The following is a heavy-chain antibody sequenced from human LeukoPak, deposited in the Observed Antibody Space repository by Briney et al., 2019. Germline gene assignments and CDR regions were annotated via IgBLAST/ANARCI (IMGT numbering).Heavy chain of an antibody. Sequence: ASVKVSCKASGYTFTSYDINWVRQATGQGLEWMGWMNPNSGNTGYAQKFQGRVTMTRNTSISTVYMELSSLRSEDTAVYYCARASQAGGFLEWFNWFDPWGQGTLVTVSS. CDR2: MNPNSGNT. CDR3: ARASQAGGFLEWFNWFDP. D-gene: IGHD3-3*01. CDR1: GYTFTSYD. J-gene: IGHJ5*02. V-gene: IGHV1-8*01.